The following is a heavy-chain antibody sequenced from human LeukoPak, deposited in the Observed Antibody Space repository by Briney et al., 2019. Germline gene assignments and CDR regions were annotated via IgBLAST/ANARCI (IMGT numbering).Heavy chain of an antibody. CDR3: ARDPLYCSSTSCHEISNWFDP. J-gene: IGHJ5*02. Sequence: GGSLRLSCAASGFTFSSYAMHWVRQAPGKGLGWVAVISYDGSNKYYADSVKGRFTISRDNSKNTLYLQMNSLRAEDTAVYYCARDPLYCSSTSCHEISNWFDPWGQGTLVTVSS. CDR2: ISYDGSNK. CDR1: GFTFSSYA. V-gene: IGHV3-30-3*01. D-gene: IGHD2-2*01.